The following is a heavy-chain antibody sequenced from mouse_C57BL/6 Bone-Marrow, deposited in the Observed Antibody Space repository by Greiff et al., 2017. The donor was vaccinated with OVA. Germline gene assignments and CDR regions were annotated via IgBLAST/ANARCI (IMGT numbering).Heavy chain of an antibody. J-gene: IGHJ3*01. D-gene: IGHD2-3*01. V-gene: IGHV1-69*01. CDR2: IDPSDSYT. Sequence: QVQLKQPGAELVMPGASVKLSCKASGYTFTSYWMHWVKQRPGQGLEWIGEIDPSDSYTNYNQKFKGKSTLTVDKSSSTAYMQLSSLTSEDSAVYYCARFYDGYPWFAYWGQGTLVTVSA. CDR1: GYTFTSYW. CDR3: ARFYDGYPWFAY.